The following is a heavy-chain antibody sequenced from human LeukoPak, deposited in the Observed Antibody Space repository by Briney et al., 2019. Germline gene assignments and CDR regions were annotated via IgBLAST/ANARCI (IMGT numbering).Heavy chain of an antibody. CDR2: ISAYNGNT. CDR3: AREGSYGMDV. Sequence: GASVKVSCKASGYKFIDFGITWVRQAPGQGLEWMGWISAYNGNTNYAQKLQGRVTMTTDTSTSTAYMELRSLRSDDTAVYYCAREGSYGMDVWGQGTTVTVSS. J-gene: IGHJ6*02. V-gene: IGHV1-18*01. CDR1: GYKFIDFG.